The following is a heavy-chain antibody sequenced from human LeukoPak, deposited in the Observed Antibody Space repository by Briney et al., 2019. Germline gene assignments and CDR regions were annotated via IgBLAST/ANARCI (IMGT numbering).Heavy chain of an antibody. CDR2: IYSGGST. V-gene: IGHV3-53*01. D-gene: IGHD7-27*01. CDR1: GFTVSSNY. CDR3: VRGGVWGPSSNWLES. Sequence: PGGSLRLSCAASGFTVSSNYMSWVRQAPGKGLEWVSVIYSGGSTYYADSVKGRFTISRENAKNSLYLQMNSLRVGDTAVYYCVRGGVWGPSSNWLESWGQGILVTVSS. J-gene: IGHJ5*01.